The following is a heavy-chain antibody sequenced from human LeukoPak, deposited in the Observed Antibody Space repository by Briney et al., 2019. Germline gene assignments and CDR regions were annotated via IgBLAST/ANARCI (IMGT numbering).Heavy chain of an antibody. CDR1: GFTFSNYG. J-gene: IGHJ4*02. D-gene: IGHD2-15*01. V-gene: IGHV3-30*18. Sequence: PGGSLRLSCAASGFTFSNYGVHWVRQAPGKGLEWVALISYDASDEYYADSVKGRFTISRDNSKNTLYLQMNSLRAEDTAVYYCAKDCSGGNCYHFDYWGQGTLVTVSS. CDR3: AKDCSGGNCYHFDY. CDR2: ISYDASDE.